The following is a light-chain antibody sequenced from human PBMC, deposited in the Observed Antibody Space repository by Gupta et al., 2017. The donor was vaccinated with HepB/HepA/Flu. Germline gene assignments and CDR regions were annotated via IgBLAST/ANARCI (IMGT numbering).Light chain of an antibody. V-gene: IGLV2-14*01. J-gene: IGLJ2*01. Sequence: QSALTQPASVSGSPGQSITISCTGTSSDVGGYNHVSWYRQHPGKAPKLMIYEVSNRPSGVSNRFSGSKSGNTASLTISGLQAEDEADYYCSSYTSSSTVVFGGGAKLTVL. CDR1: SSDVGGYNH. CDR2: EVS. CDR3: SSYTSSSTVV.